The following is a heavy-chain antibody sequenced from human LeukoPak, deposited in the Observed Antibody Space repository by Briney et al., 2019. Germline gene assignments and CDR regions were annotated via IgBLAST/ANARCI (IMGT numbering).Heavy chain of an antibody. D-gene: IGHD3-10*01. CDR3: ARGGHRQKEF. J-gene: IGHJ4*02. Sequence: GGSLRLSCAVSGITLSNYGMSWVRQSPGKGLEWVAGISDSGGRTNYADSVKGRFTISRDNPKNTLYLQMNSLRAEDTAVYYCARGGHRQKEFWGQGTLVTVSS. CDR1: GITLSNYG. V-gene: IGHV3-23*01. CDR2: ISDSGGRT.